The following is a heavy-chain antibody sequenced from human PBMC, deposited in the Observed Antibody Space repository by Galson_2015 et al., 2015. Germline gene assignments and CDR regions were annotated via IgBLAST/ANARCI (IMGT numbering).Heavy chain of an antibody. CDR3: ARESDPGSGSVGWFDF. J-gene: IGHJ5*01. D-gene: IGHD3-10*01. V-gene: IGHV3-30*04. Sequence: SLRLSCAASGFIFSSYHMHWVRQAPGKGLEWAAVISSGARNKDYAESVKGRFTISRDTSTNTVSLQMDSLRVEDTAVYYCARESDPGSGSVGWFDFWGQGTRVAVSS. CDR1: GFIFSSYH. CDR2: ISSGARNK.